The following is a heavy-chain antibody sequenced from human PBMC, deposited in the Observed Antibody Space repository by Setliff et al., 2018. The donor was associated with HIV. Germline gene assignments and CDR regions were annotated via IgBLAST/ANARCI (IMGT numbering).Heavy chain of an antibody. D-gene: IGHD1-1*01. CDR3: ATVDGTRYLDY. CDR2: MFRTGTS. Sequence: TSETLSLTCTVSGGSISSSSYYWGWIRQSPGKGLEWIGTMFRTGTSYYNPSLTSRVTISQDTSKNQFSLELTSVTAADTTVYYCATVDGTRYLDYWGQGKLVT. J-gene: IGHJ4*02. V-gene: IGHV4-39*07. CDR1: GGSISSSSYY.